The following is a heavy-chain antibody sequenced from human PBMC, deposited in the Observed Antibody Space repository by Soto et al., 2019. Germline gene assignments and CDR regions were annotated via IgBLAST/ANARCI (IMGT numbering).Heavy chain of an antibody. CDR3: AKSLWNYFDY. D-gene: IGHD3-3*01. J-gene: IGHJ4*02. CDR1: GFTFSSYA. V-gene: IGHV3-23*01. CDR2: VSGGGGTT. Sequence: GGSLRLSCAASGFTFSSYAMGWVRQAPGQGLKWVSTVSGGGGTTYYADSVKGRFTISTDNSKNTLYLQMNSLRAEDTAVYYCAKSLWNYFDYWGQGTLVTVSS.